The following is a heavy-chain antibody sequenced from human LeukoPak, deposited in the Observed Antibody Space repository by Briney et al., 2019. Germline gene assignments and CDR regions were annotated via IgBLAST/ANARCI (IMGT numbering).Heavy chain of an antibody. CDR2: IYYSGST. J-gene: IGHJ4*02. V-gene: IGHV4-59*01. D-gene: IGHD3-22*01. CDR3: AGGSSGYYYSAGLRY. CDR1: GGSISSYY. Sequence: PSETLSLTCTVSGGSISSYYWIWIRQPPGKGLEWIGYIYYSGSTNYNPSLRSRVTISVDTSKNQFSLKLSSVTAADTAVYYCAGGSSGYYYSAGLRYWGQGTLVTVSS.